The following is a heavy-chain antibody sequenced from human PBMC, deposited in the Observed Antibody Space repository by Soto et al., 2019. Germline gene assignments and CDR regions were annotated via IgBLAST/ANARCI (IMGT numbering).Heavy chain of an antibody. CDR3: ARDLRRLARRSGKYYIAFDI. J-gene: IGHJ3*02. CDR1: GGSISSGGYS. D-gene: IGHD1-26*01. V-gene: IGHV4-61*08. CDR2: VHSGGST. Sequence: SETLSLTXAVSGGSISSGGYSWSWIRQPPGKGLEWIGYVHSGGSTNYNPSLKSRVTISVDTSKNQFSLKVSSVTAADTAVYYCARDLRRLARRSGKYYIAFDIWGQGTVVTVSS.